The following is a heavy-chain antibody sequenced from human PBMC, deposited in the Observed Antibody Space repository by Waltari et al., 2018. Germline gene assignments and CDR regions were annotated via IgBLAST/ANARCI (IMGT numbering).Heavy chain of an antibody. CDR3: ARDDEMATIGGSFDY. CDR1: GGTFSSYA. Sequence: QVQLVQSGAEVKKPGSSVKVSCKASGGTFSSYAISWVRQAPGQGLEWMGGINPIFGTANYAQKFQGRVTITADESTSTAYMERSSLRSEDTAVYYCARDDEMATIGGSFDYWGQGTLVTVSS. J-gene: IGHJ4*02. D-gene: IGHD5-12*01. CDR2: INPIFGTA. V-gene: IGHV1-69*12.